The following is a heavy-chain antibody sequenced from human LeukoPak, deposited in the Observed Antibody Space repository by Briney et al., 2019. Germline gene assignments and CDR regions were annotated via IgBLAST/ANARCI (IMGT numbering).Heavy chain of an antibody. CDR2: IYYSGST. D-gene: IGHD3-22*01. CDR1: GGSISGGGYY. V-gene: IGHV4-31*03. CDR3: ARGVTMIVVVIHDWYFDL. Sequence: SETLSLTCTVSGGSISGGGYYWRWIRQHPGKGLEWIVYIYYSGSTYYNPSLKSRVTISVDTSKNQFSLKLTSVTAADTALYYCARGVTMIVVVIHDWYFDLWGRGTLVTVSS. J-gene: IGHJ2*01.